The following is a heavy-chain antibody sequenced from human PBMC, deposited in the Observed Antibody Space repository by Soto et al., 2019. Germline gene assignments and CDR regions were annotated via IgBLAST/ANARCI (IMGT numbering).Heavy chain of an antibody. J-gene: IGHJ4*02. D-gene: IGHD5-12*01. CDR2: INAGNGNT. Sequence: QVPLVQSGAEVKKPGASVKVSCKASGYTLTSYAMHGVRQAPGQSLEWMGWINAGNGNTKYSQKFQGRVTITRDTSASTAYMELSSLRSEDTAVYYCAGDGSGYDRGGFDYWGQGTLVTVSS. CDR1: GYTLTSYA. V-gene: IGHV1-3*01. CDR3: AGDGSGYDRGGFDY.